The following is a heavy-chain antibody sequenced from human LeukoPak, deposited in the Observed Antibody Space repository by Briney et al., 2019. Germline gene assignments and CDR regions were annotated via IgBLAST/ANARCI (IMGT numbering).Heavy chain of an antibody. CDR3: ARDKRNYYGSDY. D-gene: IGHD3-10*01. J-gene: IGHJ4*02. CDR2: ISSSSSTI. Sequence: GGSLRLSCAASGFTFSSYSMNWVRQAPGKGLEWVSYISSSSSTIYYADSVKGRFTISRDNAKNSLLLQVNSLRAEDTAVYYCARDKRNYYGSDYWGLGTLVTVSS. V-gene: IGHV3-48*01. CDR1: GFTFSSYS.